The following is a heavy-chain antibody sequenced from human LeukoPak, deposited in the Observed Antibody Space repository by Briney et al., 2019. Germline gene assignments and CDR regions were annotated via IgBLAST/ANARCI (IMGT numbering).Heavy chain of an antibody. CDR1: GFSVSNNY. D-gene: IGHD2-2*01. CDR3: ARGETSSYDY. J-gene: IGHJ4*02. Sequence: GGSLRLSCAASGFSVSNNYMSWVRQAPGKGLEWVSVIYSGGSTFYADSVKGRFTISRDNSKNTVYLQMNSLRAEDTAVYYCARGETSSYDYWGQGTLVTVSS. CDR2: IYSGGST. V-gene: IGHV3-66*01.